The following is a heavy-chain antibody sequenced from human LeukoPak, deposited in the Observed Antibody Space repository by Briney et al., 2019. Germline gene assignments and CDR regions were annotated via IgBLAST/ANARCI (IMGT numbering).Heavy chain of an antibody. CDR2: INPNNGGT. CDR1: GYTFTDYY. Sequence: ASVKVSCKASGYTFTDYYMHWVRQAPGQGLEWMGWINPNNGGTTYAQNFQGRVTMTRDTSISTAYMELSRLRSDDSAIYYCTRDHCSFAYCYEDYYYGMDVWGQGTTVTVSS. J-gene: IGHJ6*02. D-gene: IGHD2-2*01. V-gene: IGHV1-2*02. CDR3: TRDHCSFAYCYEDYYYGMDV.